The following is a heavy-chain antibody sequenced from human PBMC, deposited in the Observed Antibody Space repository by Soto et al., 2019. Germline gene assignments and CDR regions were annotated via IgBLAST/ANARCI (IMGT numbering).Heavy chain of an antibody. Sequence: ESVGGVVQPGRSLRLSCAASGFTFSSYGMHWVRQAPGKGLEWVAVIWYDGSNKYYADSVKGRFTISRDNSKNTLYLQMNSLRAGDRVVYYGAREGGMYSSAPTLYSYYGRDVWGQGPTV. V-gene: IGHV3-33*01. CDR3: AREGGMYSSAPTLYSYYGRDV. J-gene: IGHJ6*02. D-gene: IGHD6-19*01. CDR2: IWYDGSNK. CDR1: GFTFSSYG.